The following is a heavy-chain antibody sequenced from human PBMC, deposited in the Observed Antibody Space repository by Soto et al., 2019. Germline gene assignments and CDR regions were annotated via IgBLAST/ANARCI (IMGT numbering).Heavy chain of an antibody. CDR1: GYTLTELS. CDR2: FDPEDGET. J-gene: IGHJ4*02. V-gene: IGHV1-24*01. CDR3: ATGTVEMATMWAYRFDY. Sequence: GSVKVSFKVSGYTLTELSMHWVRQAPGKGLEWMGGFDPEDGETIYAQKFQGRVTMTEDTSTDTAYMELSSLRSEDTAVYYCATGTVEMATMWAYRFDYWGQGTLVTVSS. D-gene: IGHD5-12*01.